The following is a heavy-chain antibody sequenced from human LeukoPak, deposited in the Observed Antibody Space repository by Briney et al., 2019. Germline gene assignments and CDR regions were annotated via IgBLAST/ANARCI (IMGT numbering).Heavy chain of an antibody. Sequence: GESLKISCKGSGYSFTSYWIGWVRQMPGKGLEWMGIIYPGDSDTRYSPSFQGQVTISADKSISTAYLQWSSLKVSDTAMYYCARVGFLLYQLPYYYMDVWGKGTTVTVSS. CDR1: GYSFTSYW. CDR3: ARVGFLLYQLPYYYMDV. V-gene: IGHV5-51*01. J-gene: IGHJ6*03. CDR2: IYPGDSDT. D-gene: IGHD2-2*01.